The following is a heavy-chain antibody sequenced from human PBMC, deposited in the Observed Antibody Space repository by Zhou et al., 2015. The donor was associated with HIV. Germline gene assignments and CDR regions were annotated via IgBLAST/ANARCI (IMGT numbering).Heavy chain of an antibody. CDR2: ILYDGTNK. CDR1: GFTFSTYA. CDR3: ARDNRVLWFGDSSYYFDY. D-gene: IGHD3-10*01. Sequence: QVQLVESGGGVVQPGTSLRLSCAASGFTFSTYAMHWVRQAPGKGLEWLAIILYDGTNKYYADSVKGRFTISRDNSENTLYLQMNSLRAEDTAVYYCARDNRVLWFGDSSYYFDYWGQGTLVTVSS. V-gene: IGHV3-33*05. J-gene: IGHJ4*02.